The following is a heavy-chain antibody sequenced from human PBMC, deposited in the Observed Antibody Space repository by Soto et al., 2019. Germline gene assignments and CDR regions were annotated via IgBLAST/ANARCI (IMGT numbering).Heavy chain of an antibody. J-gene: IGHJ4*03. CDR2: VSGNGGST. CDR1: GFTFSSYA. CDR3: AKDVGTTSPSDFDT. V-gene: IGHV3-23*01. Sequence: LRLSCAASGFTFSSYAMSWVRQAPGKGLEWVSGVSGNGGSTYYADSVKGRFTISRDNSKNTLYLQMNSLRVEDTAIYYCAKDVGTTSPSDFDTWGQGNMLTISS. D-gene: IGHD1-1*01.